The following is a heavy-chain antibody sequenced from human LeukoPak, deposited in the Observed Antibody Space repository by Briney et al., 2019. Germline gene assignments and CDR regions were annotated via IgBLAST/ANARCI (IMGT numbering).Heavy chain of an antibody. D-gene: IGHD3-10*01. Sequence: SETLSLTCAVYGGSFSGYYWSWIRQPPGKELEWIGEINHSGSTNYNPSLKSRVTISVDTSKNQFSLKLSSVTAADTAVYYCARDYGSGSPLDYWGQGTLVTVSS. V-gene: IGHV4-34*01. CDR2: INHSGST. CDR3: ARDYGSGSPLDY. J-gene: IGHJ4*02. CDR1: GGSFSGYY.